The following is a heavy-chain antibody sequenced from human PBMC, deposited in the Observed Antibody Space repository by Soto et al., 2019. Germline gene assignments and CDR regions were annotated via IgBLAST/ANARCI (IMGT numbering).Heavy chain of an antibody. J-gene: IGHJ6*02. CDR2: IYSGGST. Sequence: GGSLRLSCAASGFTVSSNYMSWVRQAPGKGLEGGSVIYSGGSTYYADSVKGRFTISRDNSKNTLYLQMNSLRAEDTAVYYCARDNVPAAGSYYYYGMDVFVQGTTVTVSS. CDR1: GFTVSSNY. V-gene: IGHV3-66*01. CDR3: ARDNVPAAGSYYYYGMDV. D-gene: IGHD6-13*01.